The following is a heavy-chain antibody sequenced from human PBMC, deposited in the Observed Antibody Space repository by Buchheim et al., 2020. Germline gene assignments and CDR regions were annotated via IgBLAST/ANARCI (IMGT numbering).Heavy chain of an antibody. V-gene: IGHV1-69*01. CDR3: AGLWVVPAAIRVGHSTHGLV. CDR2: IIPIFGTA. D-gene: IGHD2-2*02. J-gene: IGHJ6*03. Sequence: QVQLVQSGAEVKKPGSSVKVSCKASGGTFSSYAISWVRQAPGQGLEWMGGIIPIFGTAYYAQTFQGRVTITADESTSTAYLELSSLRSEDTAVYYCAGLWVVPAAIRVGHSTHGLVWGKGTT. CDR1: GGTFSSYA.